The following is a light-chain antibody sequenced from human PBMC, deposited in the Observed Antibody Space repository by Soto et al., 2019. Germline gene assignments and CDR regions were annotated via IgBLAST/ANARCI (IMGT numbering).Light chain of an antibody. CDR3: QQYGTSQT. Sequence: EIVLTQSPGTLSLSPGERATLSCRASQSVSSSYLAWYQPKPGQAPRLLIYGASSRATGIPDRFSGSGSGTNFTLTISRLEPEDFAVYYCQQYGTSQTFGQGTKVDIK. CDR1: QSVSSSY. V-gene: IGKV3-20*01. CDR2: GAS. J-gene: IGKJ1*01.